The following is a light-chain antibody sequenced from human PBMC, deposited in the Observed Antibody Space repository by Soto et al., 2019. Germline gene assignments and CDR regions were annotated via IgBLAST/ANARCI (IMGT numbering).Light chain of an antibody. V-gene: IGLV1-36*01. Sequence: QSVLTQPPSVSEAPRQRVTISCSGSSSNIGNNAVNWYQQLPGKAPNLLIYYDDLLPSGVSDRFSGSKAGTSASLAISGLQSEDEADYYCAAWDDSRNGYVFGTGTKLTVL. CDR1: SSNIGNNA. J-gene: IGLJ1*01. CDR2: YDD. CDR3: AAWDDSRNGYV.